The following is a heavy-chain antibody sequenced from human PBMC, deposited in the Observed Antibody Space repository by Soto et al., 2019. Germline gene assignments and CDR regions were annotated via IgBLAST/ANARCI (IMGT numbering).Heavy chain of an antibody. V-gene: IGHV4-34*01. Sequence: SETLSLTCAVYGGSFSGYYWSWIRQPPGKGLEWIGEINHSGSTNYNPSLKSRVSISVDTSKNQFSLKLSSVTTADTAVYYCARANYYYGMDVWGQGTTVTVSS. CDR2: INHSGST. CDR1: GGSFSGYY. CDR3: ARANYYYGMDV. J-gene: IGHJ6*02.